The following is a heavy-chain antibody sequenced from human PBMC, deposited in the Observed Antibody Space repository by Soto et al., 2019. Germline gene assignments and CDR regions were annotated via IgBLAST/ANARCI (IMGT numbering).Heavy chain of an antibody. CDR2: IYYSGNT. D-gene: IGHD3-22*01. CDR1: GGSIGTYY. CDR3: AKSPGMYYYDSSGYYHYDY. J-gene: IGHJ4*02. V-gene: IGHV4-59*08. Sequence: PSETLSLTCTVSGGSIGTYYWSWIRQPPGKGLEWIGYIYYSGNTNYNPSLKRRVSISVDTSKNQFSLKLSSVTAADTAVYYCAKSPGMYYYDSSGYYHYDYWGQGTLVTVSS.